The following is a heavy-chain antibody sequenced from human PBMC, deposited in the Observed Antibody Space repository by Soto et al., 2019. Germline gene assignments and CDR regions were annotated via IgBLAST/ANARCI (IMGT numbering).Heavy chain of an antibody. J-gene: IGHJ6*03. CDR2: IYYSGST. CDR1: GGSISSGGYY. CDR3: ARGMTTVTTSSYYYYMDV. V-gene: IGHV4-31*03. D-gene: IGHD4-17*01. Sequence: SETLSLTCTVSGGSISSGGYYWSWIRQHPGKGLEWIGYIYYSGSTYYNPSLKSRVTISVDTSKNQFSLKLSSVTAADTAVYYCARGMTTVTTSSYYYYMDVWGKGTTVTVSS.